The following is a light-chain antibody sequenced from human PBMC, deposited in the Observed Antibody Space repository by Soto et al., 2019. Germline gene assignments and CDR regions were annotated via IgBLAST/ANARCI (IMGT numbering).Light chain of an antibody. CDR1: QGISSY. J-gene: IGKJ4*01. Sequence: AIRMTQSPSSLSASTGYRFTITCRASQGISSYLAWYQQKPGEAPKLLIYAASTLYGGVPSRFSGSGSGTDFALTITSLQAEDFATYYCQQLRMYPSTFGGGTTGDIK. V-gene: IGKV1-8*01. CDR2: AAS. CDR3: QQLRMYPST.